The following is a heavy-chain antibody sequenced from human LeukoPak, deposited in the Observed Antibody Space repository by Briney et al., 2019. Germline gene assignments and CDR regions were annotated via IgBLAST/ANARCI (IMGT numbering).Heavy chain of an antibody. CDR1: GGSISSGGYY. J-gene: IGHJ4*02. Sequence: KSSEALSLTCTVSGGSISSGGYYWSWIRQHPGKGLEWIGYIYYSGSTYYNPSLKSRVTISVDTSKNQFSLKLSSVTAADTAVYYCARAVNYYDSSGYYYAVFLFDYWGQGTLVTVSS. CDR3: ARAVNYYDSSGYYYAVFLFDY. V-gene: IGHV4-31*03. D-gene: IGHD3-22*01. CDR2: IYYSGST.